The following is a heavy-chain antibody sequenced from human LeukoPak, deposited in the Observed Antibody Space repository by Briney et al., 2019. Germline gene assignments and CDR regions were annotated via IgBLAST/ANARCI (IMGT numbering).Heavy chain of an antibody. V-gene: IGHV3-7*01. D-gene: IGHD4-17*01. J-gene: IGHJ4*02. CDR2: IKQDGSEK. Sequence: GGSLRLSCAASGFTFSSYWMSWVRQAPGKGLEWVANIKQDGSEKYYVDSVKGRFTISRDNAKNSLYLQMNSLRAEDTAVYYCARWARDDYGDYISNYWGQGTLVTVSS. CDR1: GFTFSSYW. CDR3: ARWARDDYGDYISNY.